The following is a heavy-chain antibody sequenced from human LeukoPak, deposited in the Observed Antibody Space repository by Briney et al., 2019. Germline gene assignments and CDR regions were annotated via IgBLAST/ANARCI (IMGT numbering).Heavy chain of an antibody. J-gene: IGHJ5*02. CDR2: ISGGGGTT. CDR3: AKGVVVPAATTNWFDP. V-gene: IGHV3-23*01. D-gene: IGHD2-2*01. Sequence: GGSLSLSCAASGFTFSNYAMSWVRQAPGKGLEWVSAISGGGGTTYYTDSVKGRFTISRENTKNTLYLQMNSLRAEDTAVYYCAKGVVVPAATTNWFDPWGQGTLVTVSS. CDR1: GFTFSNYA.